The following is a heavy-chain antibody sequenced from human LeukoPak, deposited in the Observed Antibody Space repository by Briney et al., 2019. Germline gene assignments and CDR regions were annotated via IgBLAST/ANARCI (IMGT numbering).Heavy chain of an antibody. V-gene: IGHV4-30-4*01. CDR1: GGSISSGDYY. D-gene: IGHD3-3*01. J-gene: IGHJ5*02. CDR3: ARDLARSQSYYYDFWSGYPPTVFDP. CDR2: IYYSGST. Sequence: SQTLSLTCTVSGGSISSGDYYWSWIRQPPGKGLEWIGYIYYSGSTYYNPSLKSRVTISVDTSKNQFSLKLSSVTAADTAVYYCARDLARSQSYYYDFWSGYPPTVFDPWGQGTLVTVSS.